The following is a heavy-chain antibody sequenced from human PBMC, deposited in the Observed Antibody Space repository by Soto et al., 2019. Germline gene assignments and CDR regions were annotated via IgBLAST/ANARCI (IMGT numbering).Heavy chain of an antibody. D-gene: IGHD3-9*01. CDR2: IYYRGNA. J-gene: IGHJ4*02. CDR1: DDSINSDKYY. V-gene: IGHV4-39*01. Sequence: QLQLQESGPGLVKPSETLSLTCSVSDDSINSDKYYWGWIRQPPGKGLEWIGSIYYRGNAYYKPSLPTRTTISLDKSRSQFSLKLNSVTAADSAVYFCARLEGLATISYYFDFWGPGALVTVSS. CDR3: ARLEGLATISYYFDF.